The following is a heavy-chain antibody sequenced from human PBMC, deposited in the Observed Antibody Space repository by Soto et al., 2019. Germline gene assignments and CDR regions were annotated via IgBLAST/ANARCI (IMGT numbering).Heavy chain of an antibody. D-gene: IGHD3-16*02. Sequence: SETLSLTCTVSGGSISSYCWSWIRQPPGQGLEWIGYIYYSGSTYYNPSLKSRVTISVDTSKNQFSLKLSSVTAADTAVYYCARFRDYDYIWGSYRSYYFDYWGQGTLVTVSS. CDR3: ARFRDYDYIWGSYRSYYFDY. J-gene: IGHJ4*02. V-gene: IGHV4-59*08. CDR1: GGSISSYC. CDR2: IYYSGST.